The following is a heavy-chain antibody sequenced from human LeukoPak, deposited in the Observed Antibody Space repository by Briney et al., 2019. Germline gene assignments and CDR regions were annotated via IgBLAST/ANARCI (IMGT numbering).Heavy chain of an antibody. CDR1: GYSISSAYY. Sequence: PSETLSLTCSVSGYSISSAYYWGWIRQPPGKGLEWFGTMYHSGSTNYNPSLKSRVTISVDTSKNQFSLKLSSVTAADTAVYFCARGGSGRTYYYYYMDVWGKGTTVTVSS. V-gene: IGHV4-38-2*02. J-gene: IGHJ6*03. D-gene: IGHD2-15*01. CDR3: ARGGSGRTYYYYYMDV. CDR2: MYHSGST.